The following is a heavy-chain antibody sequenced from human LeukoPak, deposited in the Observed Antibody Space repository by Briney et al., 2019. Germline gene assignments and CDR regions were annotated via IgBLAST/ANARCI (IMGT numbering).Heavy chain of an antibody. Sequence: GGSLRLSCAAPGFTFSYYGMHWVRQPPGKGLEWVAFIRYTASDKYYADSVKGRFTISRDNAKNSLYLQMNSLRAEDTAVYYCARDYYGSDYWGQGTLVTVSS. V-gene: IGHV3-30*02. CDR1: GFTFSYYG. D-gene: IGHD3-10*01. J-gene: IGHJ4*02. CDR3: ARDYYGSDY. CDR2: IRYTASDK.